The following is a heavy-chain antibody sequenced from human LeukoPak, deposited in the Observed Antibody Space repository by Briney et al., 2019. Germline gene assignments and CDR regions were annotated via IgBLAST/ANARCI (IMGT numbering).Heavy chain of an antibody. CDR1: GGSISLTNW. V-gene: IGHV4-4*02. CDR3: ATEGGPYRPLDY. Sequence: SETLSLTCGVSGGSISLTNWWTWVRQPPGKGLEWIGEVDLLGRTNYNPSLKSRVAISVDKSENHISLWLTSVTAADTAVYYCATEGGPYRPLDYSGQGTLVTVSS. CDR2: VDLLGRT. J-gene: IGHJ4*02.